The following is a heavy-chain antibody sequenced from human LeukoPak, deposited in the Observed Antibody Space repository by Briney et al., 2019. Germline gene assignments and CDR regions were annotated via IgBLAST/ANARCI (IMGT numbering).Heavy chain of an antibody. CDR3: ARGFTVPMDV. D-gene: IGHD3-10*01. CDR1: GFTFGDYA. V-gene: IGHV3-49*04. CDR2: IRSKAYGGTT. J-gene: IGHJ6*04. Sequence: GGSLRLSCSASGFTFGDYAMSWVRQAPGKGLEWVGFIRSKAYGGTTEYAASVKGRCTISRDDSKSIAYLQMNSLKTEDTGVYYCARGFTVPMDVWGKGTTVTVSS.